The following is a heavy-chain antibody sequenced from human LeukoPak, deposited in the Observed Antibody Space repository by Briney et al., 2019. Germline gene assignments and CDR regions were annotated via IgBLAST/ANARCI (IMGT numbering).Heavy chain of an antibody. Sequence: GGSLRLSCVASGFPFADYGMNWVRQVPGKGLEWVSGINWIGVSKGQGDFVRGRFTVSRDNAKNSLYLHMNSLRADDTAFYYCARDALMLSSSRPLDLWGRGTLVTVSS. J-gene: IGHJ2*01. CDR2: INWIGVSK. D-gene: IGHD2-2*01. CDR3: ARDALMLSSSRPLDL. V-gene: IGHV3-20*04. CDR1: GFPFADYG.